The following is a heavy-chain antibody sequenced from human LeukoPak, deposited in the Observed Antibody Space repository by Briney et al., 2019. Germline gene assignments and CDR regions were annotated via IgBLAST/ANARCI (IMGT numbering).Heavy chain of an antibody. V-gene: IGHV3-33*01. J-gene: IGHJ4*02. CDR2: IWSVGGAE. CDR3: ARNDYYDGSGYYGIDY. D-gene: IGHD3-22*01. Sequence: GGSLRLSCVASGFPFSSYGMHWVRQAPGKGLEWVAVIWSVGGAEYYADSVKGRFTISRDNAKNSLYLQMNSLRVEDTAVYYCARNDYYDGSGYYGIDYWGQGTLVTVSS. CDR1: GFPFSSYG.